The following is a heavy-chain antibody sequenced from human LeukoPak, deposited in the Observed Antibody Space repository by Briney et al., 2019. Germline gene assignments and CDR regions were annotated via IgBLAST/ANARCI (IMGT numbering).Heavy chain of an antibody. CDR2: INPNSGGT. CDR3: ARYLGIEQLVDY. D-gene: IGHD6-6*01. V-gene: IGHV1-2*02. J-gene: IGHJ4*02. CDR1: GYTFTSYG. Sequence: ASVKVSCKASGYTFTSYGISWVRQAPGQGLEWMGWINPNSGGTNYAQKFQGRVTMTRDTSISTAYMELSRLRSDDTAVYYCARYLGIEQLVDYWGQGTLVTVSS.